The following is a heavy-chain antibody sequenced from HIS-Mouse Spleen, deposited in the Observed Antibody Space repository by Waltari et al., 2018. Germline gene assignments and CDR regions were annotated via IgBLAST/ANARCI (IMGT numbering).Heavy chain of an antibody. J-gene: IGHJ2*01. CDR3: AREIPYSSSWYDWYFDL. CDR1: GGSISSSSYY. D-gene: IGHD6-13*01. V-gene: IGHV4-39*07. CDR2: IYYSGRT. Sequence: QLQLQESGPGLVKPSETLSLTCTVSGGSISSSSYYWGWIRQPPGKGLEWIVSIYYSGRTYYNPSLKSRFTISVDTSKNQFSLKLSSVTAADTAVYYCAREIPYSSSWYDWYFDLWGRGTLVTVSS.